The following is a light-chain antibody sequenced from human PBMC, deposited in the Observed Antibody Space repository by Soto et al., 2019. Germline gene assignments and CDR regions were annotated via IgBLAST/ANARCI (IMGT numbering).Light chain of an antibody. J-gene: IGKJ4*01. CDR1: QSVLYSSNNKNY. Sequence: DIVMTQPPDSLAVSLGERATINCKSSQSVLYSSNNKNYLAWYQQKPGQPPKLLIYWASTRESGVPDRFSGSGSGTDFTLTISSLQAEDVAVYYCQQYYSTPLTLGGGTKVDIK. CDR3: QQYYSTPLT. CDR2: WAS. V-gene: IGKV4-1*01.